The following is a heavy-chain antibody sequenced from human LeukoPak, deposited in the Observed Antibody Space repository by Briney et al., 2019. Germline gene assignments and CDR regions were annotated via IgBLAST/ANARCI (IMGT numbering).Heavy chain of an antibody. CDR3: ARGGVLRYFDWLSKLYFDY. CDR2: IYYSGST. Sequence: SETLSLTCTVSGGSISSSSYYWGWIRQPPGKGLEWIGSIYYSGSTYYNPSLKSRVTISVDTSKNQFSLKLSSVTAADTAVYYCARGGVLRYFDWLSKLYFDYWGQGTLVTVSS. D-gene: IGHD3-9*01. J-gene: IGHJ4*02. CDR1: GGSISSSSYY. V-gene: IGHV4-39*07.